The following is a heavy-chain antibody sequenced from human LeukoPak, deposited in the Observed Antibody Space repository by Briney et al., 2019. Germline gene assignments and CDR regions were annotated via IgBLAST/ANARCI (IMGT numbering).Heavy chain of an antibody. J-gene: IGHJ5*02. CDR2: INTNTGNP. Sequence: ASVKVSCKASGYTFTSYAMNWVRQAPGQGLEWMGWINTNTGNPTYAQGFTGRFVFSLDTSVSTAYLQISSLKAEDTAVCYCARDLYSSSWTDGYNWFDPWGQGTLVTVSS. D-gene: IGHD6-13*01. CDR1: GYTFTSYA. V-gene: IGHV7-4-1*02. CDR3: ARDLYSSSWTDGYNWFDP.